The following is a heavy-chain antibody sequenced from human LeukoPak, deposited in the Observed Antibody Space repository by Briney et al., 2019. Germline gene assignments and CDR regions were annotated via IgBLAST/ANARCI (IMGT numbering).Heavy chain of an antibody. Sequence: ASVKVSCKSSGYTFTDYYMHWVRQAPGQGREWMGWINPNSGGTNYAQKFQGRVTMTRDTSISTAYMELSWLKSDDTALYYCATAGGYSYGYYGMDVWGQGTTVTVSS. V-gene: IGHV1-2*02. D-gene: IGHD5-18*01. CDR1: GYTFTDYY. J-gene: IGHJ6*02. CDR3: ATAGGYSYGYYGMDV. CDR2: INPNSGGT.